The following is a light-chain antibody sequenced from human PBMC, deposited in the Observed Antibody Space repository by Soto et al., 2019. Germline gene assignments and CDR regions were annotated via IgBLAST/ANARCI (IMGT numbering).Light chain of an antibody. CDR3: QQYDSAPYT. J-gene: IGKJ2*01. Sequence: DIQMTQSPSPLSASVGDRGTIYCQASQDLNTYLNWYQQRSWKAPKLLIYDAAHLETGVPSRFRGSGSVTEFTLTIATLQPDDFGTYYCQQYDSAPYTFGQGTKLESK. CDR1: QDLNTY. V-gene: IGKV1-33*01. CDR2: DAA.